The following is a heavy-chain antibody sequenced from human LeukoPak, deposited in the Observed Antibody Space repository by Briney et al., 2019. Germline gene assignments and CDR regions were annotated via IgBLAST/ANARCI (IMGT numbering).Heavy chain of an antibody. V-gene: IGHV3-48*03. D-gene: IGHD3-16*01. CDR3: ARDLWGGATPSDH. CDR1: GFSFRNFE. CDR2: ISDSGDTV. J-gene: IGHJ4*02. Sequence: PGGSLRLSCAASGFSFRNFEMNWVRRAPGKGLEYVAYISDSGDTVYYADSVKGRFTVSRDNAKSSLYLQMSSLRADDTGVYYCARDLWGGATPSDHWGQGTLVTVSS.